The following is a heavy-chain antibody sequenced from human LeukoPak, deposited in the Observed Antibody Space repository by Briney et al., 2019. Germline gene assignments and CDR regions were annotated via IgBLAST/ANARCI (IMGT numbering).Heavy chain of an antibody. CDR1: GGSFSGYY. CDR3: ARQGSGSSYYYYTFPY. CDR2: VNHSGNT. Sequence: SETLSLTCAVYGGSFSGYYWSWIRQPPGKGVDWMGEVNHSGNTNYNPSLNSRVTMSVDTSKNHFYLKLSSVTAADTAVYYCARQGSGSSYYYYTFPYWGQGTLVTVSS. D-gene: IGHD1-26*01. J-gene: IGHJ4*02. V-gene: IGHV4-34*01.